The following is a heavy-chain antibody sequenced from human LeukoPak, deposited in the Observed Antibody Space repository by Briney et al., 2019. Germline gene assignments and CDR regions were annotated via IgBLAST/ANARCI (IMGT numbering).Heavy chain of an antibody. J-gene: IGHJ4*02. V-gene: IGHV3-7*01. CDR1: GFTFSTTY. Sequence: GGSLRLSCAASGFTFSTTYMSWVRQAPGKGLEWVANLKEDGSKKSYADSVKGRFTISRDNAKSSLYLQMNSLRAEDTALYYCATPADDYWGQGTLVTVSS. CDR2: LKEDGSKK. CDR3: ATPADDY.